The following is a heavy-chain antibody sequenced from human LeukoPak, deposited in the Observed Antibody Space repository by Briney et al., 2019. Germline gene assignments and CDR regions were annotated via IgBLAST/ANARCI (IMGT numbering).Heavy chain of an antibody. CDR1: GGSISSYY. Sequence: SETLSLTCTVSGGSISSYYWSWIRQPPGKGLEWIGYIYYSGSTNYNPSLKSRVTISVDTSKNQFSLKLSSVTAADTAVYYCARDDFWSGNEGRIGAFDIWGQGTMVTVSS. V-gene: IGHV4-59*01. J-gene: IGHJ3*02. CDR3: ARDDFWSGNEGRIGAFDI. CDR2: IYYSGST. D-gene: IGHD3-3*01.